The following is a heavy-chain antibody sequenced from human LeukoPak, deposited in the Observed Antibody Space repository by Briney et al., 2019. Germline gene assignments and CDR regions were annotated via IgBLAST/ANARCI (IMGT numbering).Heavy chain of an antibody. D-gene: IGHD3-10*01. CDR2: INHSGST. CDR3: ARVRLLWFGEPSRAVYYYYGMDV. V-gene: IGHV4-34*01. J-gene: IGHJ6*02. CDR1: GGSFSGYY. Sequence: PSETLSLSCAVYGGSFSGYYWRWIRQPPGKGLEWIGEINHSGSTNYNPSLKSRVTISVDTSKNQFSLKLSSVTAADTAVYYCARVRLLWFGEPSRAVYYYYGMDVWGQGTTVTVSS.